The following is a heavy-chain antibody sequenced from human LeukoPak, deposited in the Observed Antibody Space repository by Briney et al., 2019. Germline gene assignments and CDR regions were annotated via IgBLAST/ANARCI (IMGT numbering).Heavy chain of an antibody. J-gene: IGHJ4*02. Sequence: GGSLRLSFAASGFTFSNAWMSWVRQAPGKGLEWVGRIKSKTDGGTTDYAAPVKGRFTISRDDSKNTLYLQMNSLKTEDTAVYYCTTDAYYDFWSGYYNADYWGQGTLVTVSS. CDR3: TTDAYYDFWSGYYNADY. V-gene: IGHV3-15*01. CDR2: IKSKTDGGTT. D-gene: IGHD3-3*01. CDR1: GFTFSNAW.